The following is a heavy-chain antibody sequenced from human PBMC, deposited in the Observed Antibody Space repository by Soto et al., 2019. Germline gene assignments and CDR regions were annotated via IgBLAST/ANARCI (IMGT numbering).Heavy chain of an antibody. D-gene: IGHD3-22*01. J-gene: IGHJ4*02. CDR1: GGSISSYY. CDR3: ARGQQPIYDSSGYRIDY. V-gene: IGHV4-59*12. Sequence: SETLSLTCTVSGGSISSYYWSWIRQPPGKGQEWIGYVHNSGSTDYNPSLKSRVTISVDTSKNKFSLKLSSVTAADTAVYYCARGQQPIYDSSGYRIDYWGQGTRVTVSS. CDR2: VHNSGST.